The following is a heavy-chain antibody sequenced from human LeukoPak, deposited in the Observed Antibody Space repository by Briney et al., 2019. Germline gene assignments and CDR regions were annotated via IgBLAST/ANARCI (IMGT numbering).Heavy chain of an antibody. V-gene: IGHV3-48*03. CDR2: ISSSGSTI. D-gene: IGHD3-10*02. CDR3: AELGMIGGV. J-gene: IGHJ6*04. CDR1: GFTFSSYE. Sequence: PGGSLRLSCAASGFTFSSYEMNWVRQAPGKGLEWVSYISSSGSTIYYADSVKGRFTISRDSAKNSLYLQMNRLRAEDPAVYYCAELGMIGGVWGKGTTVTISS.